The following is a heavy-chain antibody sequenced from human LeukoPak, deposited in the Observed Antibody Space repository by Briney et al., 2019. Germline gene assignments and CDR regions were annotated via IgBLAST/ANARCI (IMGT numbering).Heavy chain of an antibody. CDR3: ARGPHDGSGWYEF. D-gene: IGHD3-22*01. V-gene: IGHV1-46*01. CDR1: GYTXTNYY. J-gene: IGHJ5*01. Sequence: ASVKVSCKASGYTXTNYYMHWVRQAPGQGLEWMGIINPTGGSSSYAQKFQGRVTMTRDTSTSTVYMELSSLRSEDTAVYFCARGPHDGSGWYEFWGQGTLVTVSS. CDR2: INPTGGSS.